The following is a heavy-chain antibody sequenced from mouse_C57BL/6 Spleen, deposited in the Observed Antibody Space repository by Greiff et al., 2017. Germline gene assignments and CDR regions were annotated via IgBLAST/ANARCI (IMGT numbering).Heavy chain of an antibody. CDR2: FHPYNDDT. CDR3: ARRKYYYEDY. CDR1: GYTFTTYP. V-gene: IGHV1-47*01. D-gene: IGHD2-4*01. Sequence: QVHVKQSGAELVKPGASVKMSCKASGYTFTTYPIEWMKQNHGKSLEWIGNFHPYNDDTKYNEKFKGKDTLTVDKSSSTVYLVLSRLTSDDSAVYYCARRKYYYEDYWGQGTTLTVSS. J-gene: IGHJ2*01.